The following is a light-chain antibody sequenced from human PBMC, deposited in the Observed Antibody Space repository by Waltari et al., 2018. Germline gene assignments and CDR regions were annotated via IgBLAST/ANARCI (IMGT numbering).Light chain of an antibody. Sequence: DILMTQSPTTLSASVGDRVTMTCRASQRISTWLAWYQQKPGKAPKLLIYKASTLESGVPSRFSGSGSGTEFTLTISSLQPDDFATYYCQQYTSNSLLTFGGGTKVEIQ. V-gene: IGKV1-5*03. CDR3: QQYTSNSLLT. CDR2: KAS. CDR1: QRISTW. J-gene: IGKJ4*01.